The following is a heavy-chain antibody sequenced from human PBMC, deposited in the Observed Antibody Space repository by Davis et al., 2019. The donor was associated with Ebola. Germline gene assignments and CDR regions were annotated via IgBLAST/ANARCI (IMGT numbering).Heavy chain of an antibody. CDR2: IRSKANSYAT. Sequence: GESLKISCAASGFTFTGPAMHWVRQASGKGLEWVGRIRSKANSYATAYAASVKGRFTISRDDSKNTAYLQMNSLKTEDTAVYYCTSSGSSFDYWGQGTLVTVSS. D-gene: IGHD3-10*01. CDR1: GFTFTGPA. J-gene: IGHJ4*02. CDR3: TSSGSSFDY. V-gene: IGHV3-73*01.